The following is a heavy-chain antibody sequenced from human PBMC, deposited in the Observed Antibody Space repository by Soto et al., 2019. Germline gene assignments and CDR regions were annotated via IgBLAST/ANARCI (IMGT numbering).Heavy chain of an antibody. CDR1: GFSFSDYS. J-gene: IGHJ6*02. CDR2: ISRSGSLN. V-gene: IGHV3-48*02. Sequence: PGGSLRLSCAASGFSFSDYSMNWVRQAPGKGLEWLSYISRSGSLNYYADSVKGRFTISRDNAKNSPYLEMNSVRDEDTAMYYCARDLEYSSSWYYYYGLDVWGHGTTVTVSS. CDR3: ARDLEYSSSWYYYYGLDV. D-gene: IGHD6-6*01.